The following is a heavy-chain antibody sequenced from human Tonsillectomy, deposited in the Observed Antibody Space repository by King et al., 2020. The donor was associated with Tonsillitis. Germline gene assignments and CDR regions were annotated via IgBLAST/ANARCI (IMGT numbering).Heavy chain of an antibody. CDR2: IYPGDSDT. CDR3: ARRQGDYYDSSGYWGAFDI. Sequence: VQLVQSGAEVKKPGESLKISCKGSGYSFTSYWIGWVRQMPGKGLEWIGIIYPGDSDTRYSPSFQGQVTISADKSISTAYLQWSSLKASDTAMYYCARRQGDYYDSSGYWGAFDIWGQGKMVTVSS. V-gene: IGHV5-51*01. J-gene: IGHJ3*02. D-gene: IGHD3-22*01. CDR1: GYSFTSYW.